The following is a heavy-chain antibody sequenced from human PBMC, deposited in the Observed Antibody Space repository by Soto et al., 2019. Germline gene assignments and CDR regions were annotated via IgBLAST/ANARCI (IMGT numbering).Heavy chain of an antibody. CDR1: GGSVISGGYQ. J-gene: IGHJ4*02. D-gene: IGHD7-27*01. V-gene: IGHV4-61*08. CDR3: ARDHWGSLDY. CDR2: SWNT. Sequence: LEILSLTCTVSGGSVISGGYQWSWIRQPPGKGLKWIGYSWNTNYNPSLKSRVTISVDTSKNQFPLKLTSVTAADTAVYYCARDHWGSLDYWGQGTLVTVSS.